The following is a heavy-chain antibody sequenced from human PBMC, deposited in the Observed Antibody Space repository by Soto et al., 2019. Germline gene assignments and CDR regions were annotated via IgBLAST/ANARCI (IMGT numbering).Heavy chain of an antibody. J-gene: IGHJ6*02. CDR3: AKGYDSSGSPIHYYYYYGMDV. V-gene: IGHV3-23*01. D-gene: IGHD3-22*01. CDR2: ISGSGGST. Sequence: QPGGSLRLSCAASGFTFSSYAMSWVRQAPGKGLEWVSAISGSGGSTYYADSVKGRFTISRDNSKNTLYLQMNSLRAEDTAVYYCAKGYDSSGSPIHYYYYYGMDVWGQGTTVTVSS. CDR1: GFTFSSYA.